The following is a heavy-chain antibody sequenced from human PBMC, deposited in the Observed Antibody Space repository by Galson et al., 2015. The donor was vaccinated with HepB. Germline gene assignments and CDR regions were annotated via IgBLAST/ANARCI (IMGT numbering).Heavy chain of an antibody. CDR1: AFTVSSNY. Sequence: SLRLSCAASAFTVSSNYMTWVRQAPGKGLEWVSAIYSGGTTYYAGSVKGRFTVSRDTSKNTLYLQMSSLIPGDTAIYYCTGSLSSWYAPLTKTYCARDVWGQGTTVTVSS. J-gene: IGHJ6*02. CDR3: TGSLSSWYAPLTKTYCARDV. D-gene: IGHD6-13*01. CDR2: IYSGGTT. V-gene: IGHV3-66*02.